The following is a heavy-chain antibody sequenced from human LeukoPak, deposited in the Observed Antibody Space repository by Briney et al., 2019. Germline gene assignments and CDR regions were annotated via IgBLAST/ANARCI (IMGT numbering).Heavy chain of an antibody. D-gene: IGHD2-21*02. CDR1: GYSFTSYW. V-gene: IGHV5-51*01. J-gene: IGHJ3*02. Sequence: GESLKISCKGSGYSFTSYWIGWVRQMPGKGLEWMGIIYPGDSDTRYSPSFQGQVTISADKSISTAYLQWSSLKASDTAMYYCARALPWVVTATTSPDAFDIWGQGTMVTVSS. CDR3: ARALPWVVTATTSPDAFDI. CDR2: IYPGDSDT.